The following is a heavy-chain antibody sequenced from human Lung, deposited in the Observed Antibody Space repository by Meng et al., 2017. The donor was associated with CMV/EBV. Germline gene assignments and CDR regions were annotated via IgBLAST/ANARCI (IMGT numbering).Heavy chain of an antibody. J-gene: IGHJ5*02. Sequence: LXXAVYGGSFSGYYWSWIRQPPGKGLEWIGEINHSGSTNYNPSLKSRVTISVDTSKNQFSLKLSSVIAADTAVYYCARASRYCSSTSCYRRGWFDPWGQGXLVTVSS. CDR2: INHSGST. CDR1: GGSFSGYY. V-gene: IGHV4-34*01. CDR3: ARASRYCSSTSCYRRGWFDP. D-gene: IGHD2-2*02.